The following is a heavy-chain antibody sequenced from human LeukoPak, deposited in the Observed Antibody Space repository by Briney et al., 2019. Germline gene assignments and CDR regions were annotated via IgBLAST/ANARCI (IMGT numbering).Heavy chain of an antibody. CDR2: IYYSGST. CDR3: ARSEDYDFWSGYHYYYYGMDV. V-gene: IGHV4-61*08. Sequence: SETLSLTCTVSGGSISSGDYYWSWIRQPPGKGLEWIGYIYYSGSTNYNPSLKSRVTVSVDTSKNQFSLKLSSVTAADTAVYYCARSEDYDFWSGYHYYYYGMDVWGQGTTVTVSS. J-gene: IGHJ6*02. CDR1: GGSISSGDYY. D-gene: IGHD3-3*01.